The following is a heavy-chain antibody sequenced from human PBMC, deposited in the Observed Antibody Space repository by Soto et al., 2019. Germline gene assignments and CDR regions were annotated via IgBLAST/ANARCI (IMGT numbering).Heavy chain of an antibody. CDR3: ARGRLAIPTNEVDWFDT. D-gene: IGHD5-12*01. V-gene: IGHV1-8*01. CDR1: GYTFTSDD. J-gene: IGHJ5*02. CDR2: MNPNSGNT. Sequence: QVQLVQSGAEVKKPGASVKVSCKASGYTFTSDDINWVRQDTGQGLEWMGWMNPNSGNTGHAQKFQGRVTMTMNTSISTAYLELSILSSEDTAVYYCARGRLAIPTNEVDWFDTWGQGTLVTVSS.